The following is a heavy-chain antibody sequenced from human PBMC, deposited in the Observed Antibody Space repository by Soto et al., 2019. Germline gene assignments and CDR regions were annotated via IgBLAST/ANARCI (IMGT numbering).Heavy chain of an antibody. CDR1: GYNFANYW. J-gene: IGHJ4*02. CDR2: IYPGNSDT. Sequence: PGESLKISCKGCGYNFANYWIGWVRQMPGKGLEWMGIIYPGNSDTRYSPSFQGQVTISADTSISTAYLEWSSLKASDTAIYYCARHVYYDVLKKNYWGQGTLVTVS. D-gene: IGHD3-9*01. CDR3: ARHVYYDVLKKNY. V-gene: IGHV5-51*01.